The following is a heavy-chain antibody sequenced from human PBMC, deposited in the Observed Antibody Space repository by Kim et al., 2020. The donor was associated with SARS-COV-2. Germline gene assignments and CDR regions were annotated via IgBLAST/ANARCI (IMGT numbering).Heavy chain of an antibody. CDR1: GFTFSSYW. CDR3: AGAGTYYYYYGMDV. D-gene: IGHD6-13*01. CDR2: INSDGSST. Sequence: GGSLRLSCAASGFTFSSYWMHWVRQAPGKGLVWVSRINSDGSSTSYADSVKGRFTISRDNAKNTLYLQMNSLRAEDTAVYYCAGAGTYYYYYGMDVWGQGTTVTVSS. V-gene: IGHV3-74*01. J-gene: IGHJ6*02.